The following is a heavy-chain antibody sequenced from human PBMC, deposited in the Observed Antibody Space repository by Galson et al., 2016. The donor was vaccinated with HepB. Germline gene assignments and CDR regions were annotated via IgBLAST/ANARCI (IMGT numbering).Heavy chain of an antibody. CDR2: IHYSGVT. V-gene: IGHV4-59*01. CDR3: ASEWSAFDF. Sequence: WIRQPPGKGLEWIGYIHYSGVTYYTPSLRSRVTISVDTSKNQFSLRLDSATAADTAVYYCASEWSAFDFWGQGTLVTVSS. D-gene: IGHD2-15*01. J-gene: IGHJ4*02.